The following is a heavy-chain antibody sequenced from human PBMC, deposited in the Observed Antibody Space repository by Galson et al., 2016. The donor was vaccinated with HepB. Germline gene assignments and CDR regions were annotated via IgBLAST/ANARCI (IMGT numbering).Heavy chain of an antibody. J-gene: IGHJ4*02. CDR2: IKTKTDGGAT. CDR3: TAGPQPAATAFDY. CDR1: GFTFSHTW. Sequence: SLRLSCAASGFTFSHTWMSWVRQSPGKGLEWVGRIKTKTDGGATDYAAPVKGRFIISRDDSKNTLHLQINSLKPEDTAVYYCTAGPQPAATAFDYWGQGTLVTVSS. D-gene: IGHD2-2*01. V-gene: IGHV3-15*01.